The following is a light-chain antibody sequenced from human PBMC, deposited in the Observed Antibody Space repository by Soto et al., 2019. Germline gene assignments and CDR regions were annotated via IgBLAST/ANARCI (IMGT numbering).Light chain of an antibody. CDR1: QSVSSSY. CDR3: QQYCSSPWT. V-gene: IGKV3-20*01. Sequence: EIVLTQSPGTLSLSPGERATLSCRSSQSVSSSYLAWYQQKPGQAPRPLIYGASSRAIGIPDSVSGSGSGTDFALTISRLEPEDFAVYYCQQYCSSPWTFGQGNKGQIK. J-gene: IGKJ1*01. CDR2: GAS.